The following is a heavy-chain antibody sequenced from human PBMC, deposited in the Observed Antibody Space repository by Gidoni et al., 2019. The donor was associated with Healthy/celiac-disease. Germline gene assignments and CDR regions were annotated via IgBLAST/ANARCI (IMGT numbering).Heavy chain of an antibody. CDR1: GCSISSGGYY. Sequence: QVQLQESGPGLVKPSQTLSLTCPFPGCSISSGGYYWSWIRQHPGKGLEWIGYIYYSGSTYYNPSLKSRVTISVDTSKNQFSLKLSSVTAADTAVYYCARDNNSGYAFLDYWGQGTLVTVSS. V-gene: IGHV4-31*03. CDR2: IYYSGST. J-gene: IGHJ4*02. CDR3: ARDNNSGYAFLDY. D-gene: IGHD5-12*01.